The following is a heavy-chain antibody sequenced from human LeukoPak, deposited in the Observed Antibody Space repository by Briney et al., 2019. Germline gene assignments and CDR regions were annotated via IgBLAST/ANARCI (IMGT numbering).Heavy chain of an antibody. J-gene: IGHJ4*02. CDR1: GFTFNSYS. D-gene: IGHD3-9*01. CDR3: ARGGRFYDILTGYQSGYYFDY. V-gene: IGHV3-21*04. CDR2: ITSYSDM. Sequence: KPGGSLRLSCGASGFTFNSYSMNWVRQSPGKGLEWVSSITSYSDMYYADSVKGRFTISRDTSKNTLYLQMNSLRAEDTAVYYCARGGRFYDILTGYQSGYYFDYWGRGTLVTVSS.